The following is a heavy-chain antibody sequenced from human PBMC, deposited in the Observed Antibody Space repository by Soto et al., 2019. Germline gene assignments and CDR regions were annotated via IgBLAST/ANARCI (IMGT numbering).Heavy chain of an antibody. CDR3: AREYFGSGMGYFDY. V-gene: IGHV4-59*01. CDR1: VGSISSYY. J-gene: IGHJ4*02. CDR2: IYYSGST. D-gene: IGHD3-10*01. Sequence: SETLSLTCTVSVGSISSYYWSWIRQPPGKGLEWIGYIYYSGSTNYNPSLKSRVTISVDTSKNQFSLKLSSVTAADTAVYYCAREYFGSGMGYFDYWGQGTLVTVSS.